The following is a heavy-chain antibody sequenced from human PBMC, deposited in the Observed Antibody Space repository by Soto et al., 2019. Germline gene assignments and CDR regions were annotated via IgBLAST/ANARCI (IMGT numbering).Heavy chain of an antibody. V-gene: IGHV1-24*01. CDR2: FDPEDGET. CDR3: ATEVVVAARQNQKIYYYYYGMDV. D-gene: IGHD2-15*01. J-gene: IGHJ6*02. CDR1: GYTLTELS. Sequence: ASVKVSCKVSGYTLTELSMHWVRQAPGKGLEWMGGFDPEDGETIYAQKFQGRVTMTEDTSTDTAYMELSSLRSEDTAVYYCATEVVVAARQNQKIYYYYYGMDVWGQGTTVTVSS.